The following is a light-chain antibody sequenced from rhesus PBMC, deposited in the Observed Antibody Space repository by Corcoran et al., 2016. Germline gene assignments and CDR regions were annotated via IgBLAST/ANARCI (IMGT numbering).Light chain of an antibody. Sequence: QAALTQSPSVSGSPGQSVTISCTGTRSDIGGYNRVSWYQQHPGKAPKLMIYEDRKRPSGVSDRFSGSKSGNTASLTISGLQAEDEADYYCSSYASSSAFIFGAGTRLTVL. J-gene: IGLJ1*01. CDR1: RSDIGGYNR. CDR2: EDR. V-gene: IGLV2-13*02. CDR3: SSYASSSAFI.